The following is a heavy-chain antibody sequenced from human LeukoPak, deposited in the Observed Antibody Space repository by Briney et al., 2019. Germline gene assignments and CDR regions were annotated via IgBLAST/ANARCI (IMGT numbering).Heavy chain of an antibody. Sequence: PSETLSLTCAVYGGSFSGYYWSWIRQPPGKGLEWIGEINHSGSTNYNPSLKSRVTISVDTSKNQFSLKLTSVTAADTAVYYCARAVRGIFYWGQGTLVTVSS. CDR2: INHSGST. D-gene: IGHD3-10*01. CDR1: GGSFSGYY. V-gene: IGHV4-34*01. J-gene: IGHJ4*02. CDR3: ARAVRGIFY.